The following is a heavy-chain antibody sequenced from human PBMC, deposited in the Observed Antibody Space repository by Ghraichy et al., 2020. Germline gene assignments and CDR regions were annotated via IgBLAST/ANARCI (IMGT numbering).Heavy chain of an antibody. V-gene: IGHV4-59*01. CDR2: IYYSGST. D-gene: IGHD4-17*01. J-gene: IGHJ6*02. Sequence: SETLSLTCTVSGGSISSYYWSWIRQPPGKGLEWIGYIYYSGSTNYNPSLKSRVTISVDTSKNQFSLKLSSVTAADTAVYYCARDRDGDPDYYYGMDVWGQGTTVTVSS. CDR1: GGSISSYY. CDR3: ARDRDGDPDYYYGMDV.